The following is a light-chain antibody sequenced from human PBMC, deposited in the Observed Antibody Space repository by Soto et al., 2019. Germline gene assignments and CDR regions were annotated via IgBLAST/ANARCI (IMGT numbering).Light chain of an antibody. CDR1: SSDIGDYNY. Sequence: QSALTQPASVSGSPGQSITISCTGTSSDIGDYNYVSWYPQYPGKVPKLVIYDVSHRPSGVSNRFSGSKSGNTASLTISGLQAEDEADYYCSSSTSTASLVVFGGGTQLTVL. J-gene: IGLJ3*02. CDR2: DVS. V-gene: IGLV2-14*01. CDR3: SSSTSTASLVV.